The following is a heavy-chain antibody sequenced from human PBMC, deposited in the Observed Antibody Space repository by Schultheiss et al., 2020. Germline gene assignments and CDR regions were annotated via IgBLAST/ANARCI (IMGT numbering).Heavy chain of an antibody. J-gene: IGHJ4*02. CDR3: ARGINSDYFDY. CDR1: GGSISSYY. D-gene: IGHD2-21*01. CDR2: IYYSGST. Sequence: SETLSLTCTVSGGSISSYYWSWIRQPPGKGLEWIGSIYYSGSTNYNPSLKSRVTISVDTSKNQFSLKLSSVTAADTAVYYCARGINSDYFDYWGQGTLVTVSS. V-gene: IGHV4-59*01.